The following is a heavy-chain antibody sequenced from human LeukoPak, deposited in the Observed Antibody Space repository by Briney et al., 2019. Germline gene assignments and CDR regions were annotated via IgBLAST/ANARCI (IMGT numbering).Heavy chain of an antibody. CDR2: IYTSGST. Sequence: PSETLSLTCTVSGGSISSYYWSWIRQPAGKGLEWIGRIYTSGSTNYNASFKSRVSMSVDTSKNQFSLKLSSVTAADTAVFYCAREDSGSDREFDYWGQGTLVTVS. D-gene: IGHD1-26*01. V-gene: IGHV4-4*07. CDR1: GGSISSYY. J-gene: IGHJ4*02. CDR3: AREDSGSDREFDY.